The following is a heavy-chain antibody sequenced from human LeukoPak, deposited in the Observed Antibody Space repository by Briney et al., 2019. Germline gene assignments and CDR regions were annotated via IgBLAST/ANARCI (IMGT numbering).Heavy chain of an antibody. D-gene: IGHD2-2*01. CDR2: INHSGST. Sequence: PSETLSLTCAVYGGSFSGYYWSWIRQPPGKGLEWIGEINHSGSTNYNPSLKSRVTISVDTSKIQFSLKLSSVTAADTAVYYCARGRSCKGSSTSCCAPTDYYYYMDVWGKGTTVTVSS. V-gene: IGHV4-34*01. J-gene: IGHJ6*03. CDR3: ARGRSCKGSSTSCCAPTDYYYYMDV. CDR1: GGSFSGYY.